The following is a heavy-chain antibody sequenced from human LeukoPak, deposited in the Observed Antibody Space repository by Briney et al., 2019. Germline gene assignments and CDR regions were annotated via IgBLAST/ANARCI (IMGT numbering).Heavy chain of an antibody. CDR3: VHDNGDYNFDY. D-gene: IGHD4-17*01. CDR2: IYYSVTT. J-gene: IGHJ4*02. V-gene: IGHV4-39*07. CDR1: GVSISSSSSN. Sequence: PSETLSLTCTVSGVSISSSSSNWGWIRQPPGKGLEWIGSIYYSVTTYNPSLKSRVTISVDTSKNQFSLKLSSVTAADTAVYYCVHDNGDYNFDYRGQGTLVTVSS.